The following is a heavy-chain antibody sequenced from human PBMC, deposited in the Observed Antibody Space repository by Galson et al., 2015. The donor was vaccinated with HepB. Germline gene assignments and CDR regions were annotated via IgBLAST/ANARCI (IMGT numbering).Heavy chain of an antibody. Sequence: SLRLSCAASGFTFSNYGMHWVRQAPGKGLEWVAVIWFDGSNRDHGDSVKGRFTISRDNAKNSLYLQMNSLRDEDTAVYYCARDYGFGELDYWGQGTLVTVSS. V-gene: IGHV3-33*01. D-gene: IGHD3-10*01. CDR1: GFTFSNYG. J-gene: IGHJ4*02. CDR3: ARDYGFGELDY. CDR2: IWFDGSNR.